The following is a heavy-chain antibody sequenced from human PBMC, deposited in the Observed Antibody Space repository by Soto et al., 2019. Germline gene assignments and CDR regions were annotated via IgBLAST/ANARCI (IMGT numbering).Heavy chain of an antibody. J-gene: IGHJ1*01. Sequence: QVQLVQSGAEVKKPGASVKVSCKASGYTFTSYYMYWVRQAPGQGLEWMGIINPSGGSTSYAQKFQGRVTMTRDTSTSTVYMVLSSLRSEDTAVYYCCLAPSDSSGYSEYFQHWGQGTLVTVSS. D-gene: IGHD3-22*01. V-gene: IGHV1-46*01. CDR3: CLAPSDSSGYSEYFQH. CDR2: INPSGGST. CDR1: GYTFTSYY.